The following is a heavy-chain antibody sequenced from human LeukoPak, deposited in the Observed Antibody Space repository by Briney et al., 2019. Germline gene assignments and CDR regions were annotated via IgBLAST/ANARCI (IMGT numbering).Heavy chain of an antibody. J-gene: IGHJ4*02. Sequence: SVKVSCKASGGTFSSYAISWVRQAPGQGLEWMGRIIPILGIANYAQKFQGRVTITADKSTSTAYMELSSLRSEDTAVYYCARGYGDYSPFDYWGQGTLVTVSS. D-gene: IGHD4-17*01. CDR2: IIPILGIA. V-gene: IGHV1-69*04. CDR3: ARGYGDYSPFDY. CDR1: GGTFSSYA.